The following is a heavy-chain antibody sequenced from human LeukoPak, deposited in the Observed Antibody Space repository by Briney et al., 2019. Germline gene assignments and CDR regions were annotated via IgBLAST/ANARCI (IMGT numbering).Heavy chain of an antibody. V-gene: IGHV1-69*04. D-gene: IGHD6-25*01. CDR1: GYTFTSYA. CDR3: ARDSGYNFIVGY. Sequence: SVKVSCKASGYTFTSYAISWVRQAPGQGLEWMGRIIPILGIANYAQKFQGRVTITADKSTSTAYMELSSLRSEDTAVYYCARDSGYNFIVGYWGQGTLVTVSS. J-gene: IGHJ4*02. CDR2: IIPILGIA.